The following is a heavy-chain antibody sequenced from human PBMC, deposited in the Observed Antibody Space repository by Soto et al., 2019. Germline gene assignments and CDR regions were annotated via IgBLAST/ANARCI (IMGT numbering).Heavy chain of an antibody. J-gene: IGHJ5*02. CDR2: IYYSGST. CDR3: ARDLAYDSSGYYYENWLDP. D-gene: IGHD3-22*01. Sequence: TSETLSLTCTVSGGSISSGDYYWSWIRQPPGKGLEWIGYIYYSGSTYYNPSLKSRVTISVDTSKNQFSLKLSSVTAADTAVYYCARDLAYDSSGYYYENWLDPWGQGTLVTVSS. CDR1: GGSISSGDYY. V-gene: IGHV4-30-4*01.